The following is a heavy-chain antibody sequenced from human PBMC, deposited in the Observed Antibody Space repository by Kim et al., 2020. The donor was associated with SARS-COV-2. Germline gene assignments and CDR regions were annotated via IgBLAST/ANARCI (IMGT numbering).Heavy chain of an antibody. CDR2: ISAYNGNT. J-gene: IGHJ4*02. CDR3: ARDALRYCTNGVCSLFDY. CDR1: GYTFTSYG. Sequence: ASVKVSCKASGYTFTSYGISWVRQAPGQGLEWMGWISAYNGNTNYAQKLQGRVTMTTDTSTSTAYMELRSLRSDYTAVYYCARDALRYCTNGVCSLFDYWGQGTLVTVSS. V-gene: IGHV1-18*01. D-gene: IGHD2-8*01.